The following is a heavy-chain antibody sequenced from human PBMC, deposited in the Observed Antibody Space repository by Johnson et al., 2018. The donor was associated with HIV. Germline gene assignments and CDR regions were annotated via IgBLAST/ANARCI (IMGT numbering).Heavy chain of an antibody. D-gene: IGHD3-10*01. Sequence: QVQLVESGGGLVKPGGSLRLSCAASGFTFSSYAMHWVRQAPGKGLEWVAVISYDGSNKYYADSVKGRFTISRDNSKNTLYLQMNSLRAEDTAVYYCTTMSALWFGDLHVFGDGFDIWGQGTMVTVSS. CDR3: TTMSALWFGDLHVFGDGFDI. J-gene: IGHJ3*02. CDR1: GFTFSSYA. CDR2: ISYDGSNK. V-gene: IGHV3-30*04.